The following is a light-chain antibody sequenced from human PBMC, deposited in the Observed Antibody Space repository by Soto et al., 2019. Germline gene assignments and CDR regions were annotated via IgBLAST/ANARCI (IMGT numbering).Light chain of an antibody. Sequence: QPVLTQPPSASGTPGQKITISCSGSTSNTEVHSVHWYQQLPGTAPKLLIYSDTQRPSGVPDRFSGSKSGTSAYLGISGLRSEDEAEYLCAAWDDSLSGLVFGGGTKLTVL. CDR3: AAWDDSLSGLV. V-gene: IGLV1-47*02. J-gene: IGLJ3*02. CDR1: TSNTEVHS. CDR2: SDT.